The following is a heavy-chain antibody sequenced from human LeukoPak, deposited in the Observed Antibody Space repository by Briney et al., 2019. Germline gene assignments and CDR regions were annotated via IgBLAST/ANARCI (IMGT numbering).Heavy chain of an antibody. CDR3: AKGNGLDY. V-gene: IGHV3-23*01. J-gene: IGHJ4*02. CDR1: GFTFSSHV. Sequence: PGGSLRLSCVASGFTFSSHVMSWVRQAPGKGLEWVSSITFSGTFYADAVMGRFTISRDNSKNTLYLQMNSLRVEDTAIYYCAKGNGLDYWGQGTLVTVSS. CDR2: ITFSGT. D-gene: IGHD2-8*01.